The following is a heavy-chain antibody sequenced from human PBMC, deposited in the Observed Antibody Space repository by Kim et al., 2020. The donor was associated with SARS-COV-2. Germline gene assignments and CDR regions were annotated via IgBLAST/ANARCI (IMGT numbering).Heavy chain of an antibody. J-gene: IGHJ4*02. D-gene: IGHD2-21*02. V-gene: IGHV4-30-2*05. Sequence: NPSLNRRVTISIHTSKNPFSLKVSSVAAADTAVYYCARGPPIGGGDCYSHWGQGTLVTVSS. CDR3: ARGPPIGGGDCYSH.